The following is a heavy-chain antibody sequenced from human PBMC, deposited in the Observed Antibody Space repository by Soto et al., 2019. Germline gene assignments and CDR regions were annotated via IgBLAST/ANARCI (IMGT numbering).Heavy chain of an antibody. CDR1: GYTFTSYA. V-gene: IGHV1-3*01. D-gene: IGHD2-15*01. Sequence: QVQLVQSGAEVKKPGASVKVSCKASGYTFTSYAMHWVRQAPGQSLEWMGWINAGNGNTKYSQKFQGSLTITRDTSASTAYMELSSLRSEDTAVYYCARVSEGYCSGGSCYSPEYFQHWGQGTLVTVSS. J-gene: IGHJ1*01. CDR2: INAGNGNT. CDR3: ARVSEGYCSGGSCYSPEYFQH.